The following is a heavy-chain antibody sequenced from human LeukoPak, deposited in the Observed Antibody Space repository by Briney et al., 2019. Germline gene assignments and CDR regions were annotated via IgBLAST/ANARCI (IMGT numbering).Heavy chain of an antibody. CDR2: IYYSGIT. CDR1: GRSISSYY. V-gene: IGHV4-59*08. J-gene: IGHJ4*02. Sequence: SETLSLTCAVSGRSISSYYWIWIRQPPGKGLEWIGYIYYSGITNYNPSLKSRVTISVDMSKNQFSLKLSSVAAADTAVYYCARHLYSGYERVFDYWGQGTLVTVSS. D-gene: IGHD5-12*01. CDR3: ARHLYSGYERVFDY.